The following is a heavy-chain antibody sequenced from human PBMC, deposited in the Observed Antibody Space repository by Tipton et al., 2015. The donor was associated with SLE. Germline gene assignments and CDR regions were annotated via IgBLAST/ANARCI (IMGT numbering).Heavy chain of an antibody. CDR1: GGSISSGGYY. CDR3: ARDLRSMTTVTRGFDL. Sequence: TLSLTCTVSGGSISSGGYYWSWIRQHPGKGLEWIGYIYYSGSTYYNPSLKSRVTISVDTSKNQFSLTLSSVTAADTAVYYCARDLRSMTTVTRGFDLWGRGTLVTVSS. D-gene: IGHD4-17*01. J-gene: IGHJ2*01. CDR2: IYYSGST. V-gene: IGHV4-31*03.